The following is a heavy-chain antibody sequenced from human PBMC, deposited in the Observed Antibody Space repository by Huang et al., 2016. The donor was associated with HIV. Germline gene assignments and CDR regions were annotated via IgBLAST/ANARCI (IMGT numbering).Heavy chain of an antibody. Sequence: QVQLQESGPGLVKPSETLSLTCTVSGGSISSIYWSWIRQPPGKGLEWIGSIYYSGSTHYTPSLKSRVTISVDTSKNQFSLKLNSVTAADTAVYYCARDSGNWNYWGQGTLVTVSS. V-gene: IGHV4-59*01. D-gene: IGHD1-20*01. CDR2: IYYSGST. CDR3: ARDSGNWNY. CDR1: GGSISSIY. J-gene: IGHJ4*02.